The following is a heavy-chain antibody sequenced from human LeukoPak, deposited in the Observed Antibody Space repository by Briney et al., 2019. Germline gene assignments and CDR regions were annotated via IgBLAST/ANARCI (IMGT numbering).Heavy chain of an antibody. Sequence: ASVKVSCKASGYTFTAYYMHWVRQAPGQGLEWMGWINPNSGGTNYAQKFQGRVTMTRDTSISTAYMDLSSLRSDDTAVYYCARGSGYGGYAEAITQWLLPGVYMDVWGKGTTVTISS. CDR2: INPNSGGT. D-gene: IGHD5-12*01. J-gene: IGHJ6*04. CDR1: GYTFTAYY. V-gene: IGHV1-2*02. CDR3: ARGSGYGGYAEAITQWLLPGVYMDV.